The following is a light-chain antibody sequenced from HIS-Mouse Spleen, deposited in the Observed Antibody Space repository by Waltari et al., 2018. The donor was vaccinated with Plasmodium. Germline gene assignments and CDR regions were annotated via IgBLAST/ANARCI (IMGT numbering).Light chain of an antibody. J-gene: IGLJ3*02. V-gene: IGLV3-10*01. CDR1: ALPKKY. CDR2: EDS. CDR3: YSTDSSGNHRV. Sequence: SYELTQPPSVSVSPGQTARITSSGDALPKKYDYLYQQKSGQAHVLVIYEDSKRPSGIPERFSGSSSGTMATLTISGAQVEDEADYYCYSTDSSGNHRVFGGGTKLTVL.